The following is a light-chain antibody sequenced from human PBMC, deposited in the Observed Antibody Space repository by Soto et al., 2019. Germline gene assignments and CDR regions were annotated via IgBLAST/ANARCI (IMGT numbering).Light chain of an antibody. CDR3: CSYAGSATLV. Sequence: QSALTQPRSVSASPGQSVTISCSGTSSDVGGYKYVSWYQQHPGEAPKLMIYDVSKRPSGVPDRFSGSKSGSTASLTISGLQAEDEADYYCCSYAGSATLVFGGGTKVTVL. CDR1: SSDVGGYKY. CDR2: DVS. J-gene: IGLJ3*02. V-gene: IGLV2-11*01.